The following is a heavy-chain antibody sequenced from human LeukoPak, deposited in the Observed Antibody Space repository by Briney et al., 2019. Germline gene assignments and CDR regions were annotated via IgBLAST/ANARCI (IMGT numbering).Heavy chain of an antibody. Sequence: PSETLSLTCTVSGASMSSYYWTWIRQPPGQGLEWIGYIYYTRSADYNPSLTGRVTISIDTSKNQFSLKLTSVTAADTAVYYCARLYPQGAWGQGTLVIVSS. CDR1: GASMSSYY. CDR2: IYYTRSA. V-gene: IGHV4-59*08. D-gene: IGHD3-16*01. J-gene: IGHJ5*02. CDR3: ARLYPQGA.